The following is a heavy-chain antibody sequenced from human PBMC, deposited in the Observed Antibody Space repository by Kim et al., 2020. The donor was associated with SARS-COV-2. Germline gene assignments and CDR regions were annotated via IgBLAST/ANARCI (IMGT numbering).Heavy chain of an antibody. CDR1: GFTFDDYG. CDR2: INWDGGST. D-gene: IGHD4-17*01. V-gene: IGHV3-20*01. Sequence: GGSLRLSCAASGFTFDDYGMSWVRQAPGKGLEWVAGINWDGGSTGYADSVKGRFTISRDNAKNSLYLQMNSLRAEDTALYHCAREHDYGEFDYWGQGTLVTVSS. J-gene: IGHJ4*02. CDR3: AREHDYGEFDY.